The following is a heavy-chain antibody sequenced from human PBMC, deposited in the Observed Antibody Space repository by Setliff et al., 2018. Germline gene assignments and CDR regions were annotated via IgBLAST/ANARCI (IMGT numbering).Heavy chain of an antibody. Sequence: PSETLSLTCTVSGGSISSGSYYWSWIRQPAGKGLEWIGHIYTSGSTNYNPSLKSRVTISVDTSKNQFSLKLSSVTAADTAVYYCAREQSNYDFWSGYYGSYYYYMDVWGKGTTVTAP. V-gene: IGHV4-61*09. CDR3: AREQSNYDFWSGYYGSYYYYMDV. D-gene: IGHD3-3*01. CDR1: GGSISSGSYY. CDR2: IYTSGST. J-gene: IGHJ6*03.